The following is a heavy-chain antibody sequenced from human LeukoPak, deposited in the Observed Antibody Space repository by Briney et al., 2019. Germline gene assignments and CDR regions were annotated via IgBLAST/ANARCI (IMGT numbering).Heavy chain of an antibody. V-gene: IGHV3-48*02. CDR3: ATEDSGRFH. D-gene: IGHD6-19*01. J-gene: IGHJ4*02. CDR1: GFSFSTYS. Sequence: GGSLRLSCAASGFSFSTYSMNWVRQAPGKGLEWLSYISSSSSPIYYADSVKGRFTISRDNAKNSLYLDMNSLRDEDTAVYYCATEDSGRFHWGQGTLVTVFS. CDR2: ISSSSSPI.